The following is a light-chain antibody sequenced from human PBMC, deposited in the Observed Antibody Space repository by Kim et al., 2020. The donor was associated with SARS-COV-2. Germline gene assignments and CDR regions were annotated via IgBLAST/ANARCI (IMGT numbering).Light chain of an antibody. CDR3: QQYNSFLYT. J-gene: IGKJ2*01. V-gene: IGKV1-5*03. Sequence: DIQMTQSPSILSASVGDRVTITCRASQSIGTWLAWYQQKPGKAPKVLIYKASSLKSGVPSRFSGSGSGTDFTLTISSLQPDDFATYYCQQYNSFLYTFGQGTKLEI. CDR1: QSIGTW. CDR2: KAS.